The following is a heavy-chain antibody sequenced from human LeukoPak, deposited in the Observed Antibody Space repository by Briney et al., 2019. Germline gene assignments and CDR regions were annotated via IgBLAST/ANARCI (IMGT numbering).Heavy chain of an antibody. CDR1: GFTFSDYY. Sequence: GGSLRLSCAASGFTFSDYYMSWIRQAPGKGLEWVSYISSSGSTIYYADSVKGRFTISRDNAKNSLYLQMNSLRAEDTAVYYCARGMEAPYDFWSGYSHTTDCWGQGTLVTVSS. CDR2: ISSSGSTI. J-gene: IGHJ4*02. V-gene: IGHV3-11*04. CDR3: ARGMEAPYDFWSGYSHTTDC. D-gene: IGHD3-3*01.